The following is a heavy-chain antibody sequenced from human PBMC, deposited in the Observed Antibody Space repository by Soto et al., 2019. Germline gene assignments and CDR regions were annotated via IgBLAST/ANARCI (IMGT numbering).Heavy chain of an antibody. CDR2: IYYSGST. D-gene: IGHD3-3*01. J-gene: IGHJ6*02. CDR1: GGSVSSGSYY. V-gene: IGHV4-61*01. Sequence: NPSETLSLTCTVSGGSVSSGSYYWSWIRQPPGKGREWFGYIYYSGSTDYNPSLKSRVTISVDTSKNQFSLKLSSVTAADTAVYYCARGSDYDFWSGVRYYYGMDVWGQGTTVTVSS. CDR3: ARGSDYDFWSGVRYYYGMDV.